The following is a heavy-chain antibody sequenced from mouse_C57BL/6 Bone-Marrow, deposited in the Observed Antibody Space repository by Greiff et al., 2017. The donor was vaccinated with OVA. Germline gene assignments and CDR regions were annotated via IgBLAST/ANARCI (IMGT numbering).Heavy chain of an antibody. V-gene: IGHV5-6*01. Sequence: EVMLVESGGDLVKPGGSLKLSCAASGFTFSSYGMSWVRQTPDKRLEWVATISSGGSYTYYPDSVKGRFTISRDNAKNTLYLQMSSLKSEDTAMYYCSRHKGSTVPPFAYWGQGTLVPVSA. D-gene: IGHD3-1*01. J-gene: IGHJ3*01. CDR2: ISSGGSYT. CDR1: GFTFSSYG. CDR3: SRHKGSTVPPFAY.